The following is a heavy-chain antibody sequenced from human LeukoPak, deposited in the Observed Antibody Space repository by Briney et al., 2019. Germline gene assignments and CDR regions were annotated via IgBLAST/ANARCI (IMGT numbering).Heavy chain of an antibody. CDR2: INHSGST. D-gene: IGHD1-26*01. V-gene: IGHV4-34*01. J-gene: IGHJ6*02. CDR1: GGSFSGYY. CDR3: ARVTKTHSGSYHRYYYGMDV. Sequence: SETLSLTCAVYGGSFSGYYWSWIRQPPGKGLEWIGEINHSGSTNYNPSLKSRVTISVDTSKNQFSLKLSSVTAADTAVYYCARVTKTHSGSYHRYYYGMDVWGQGTTVTVSS.